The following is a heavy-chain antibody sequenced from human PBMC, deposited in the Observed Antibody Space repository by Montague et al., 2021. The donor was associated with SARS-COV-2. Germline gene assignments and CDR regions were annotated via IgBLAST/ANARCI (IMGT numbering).Heavy chain of an antibody. CDR1: GFPFRNYA. CDR2: IYSGASST. V-gene: IGHV3-23*03. CDR3: AKVDQWEVFLDY. D-gene: IGHD1-26*01. Sequence: SRRLSCAASGFPFRNYAMSWVRQAPGKGLEWVSVIYSGASSTYYADSVKGRFTISRDNSKNTLYLQMNNLRAEDTAVYYCAKVDQWEVFLDYWGRGTLVIVSS. J-gene: IGHJ4*02.